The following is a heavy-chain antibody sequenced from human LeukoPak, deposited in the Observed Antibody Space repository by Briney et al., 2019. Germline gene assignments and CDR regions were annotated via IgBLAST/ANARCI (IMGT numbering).Heavy chain of an antibody. Sequence: SETLSLTCTVSGGSISSGDYYWSWIRQPPGKGLEWIGYIYYSGSTYYNPSLKSRVTISVDTSKNQFSLKLSSVTAADTAVYYCARVLYYYDSSGYTYYFDYWGQGTLVTVSS. J-gene: IGHJ4*02. V-gene: IGHV4-30-4*01. CDR2: IYYSGST. CDR3: ARVLYYYDSSGYTYYFDY. D-gene: IGHD3-22*01. CDR1: GGSISSGDYY.